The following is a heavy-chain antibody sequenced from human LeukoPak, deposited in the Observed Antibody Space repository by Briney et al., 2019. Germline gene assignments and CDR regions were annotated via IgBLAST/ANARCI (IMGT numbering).Heavy chain of an antibody. Sequence: GGSLRLSCAASAFTFSGYAMAWVRQAPGKGLEWVSGITGSGGITYYTDSVKGRFTISRDNSKNTLYLQMDSLRTEDTAMYYCAKRDYCETSDFYPLFDYWGQGTLVTVSS. D-gene: IGHD3-22*01. CDR1: AFTFSGYA. V-gene: IGHV3-23*01. J-gene: IGHJ4*02. CDR3: AKRDYCETSDFYPLFDY. CDR2: ITGSGGIT.